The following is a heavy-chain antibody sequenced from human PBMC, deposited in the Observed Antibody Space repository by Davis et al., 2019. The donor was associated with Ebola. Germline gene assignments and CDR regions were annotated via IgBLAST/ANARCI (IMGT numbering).Heavy chain of an antibody. CDR1: GFTFSSYS. Sequence: GGSLRLSCAASGFTFSSYSMNWVRQGPGKGLEWVANIKQDGSEKYYVDSVKGRFTISRDNAKNSLYLQMNSLRAEDTAVYYCARGDYQDSSGYWVDAFDIWGQGTMVTVSS. CDR3: ARGDYQDSSGYWVDAFDI. CDR2: IKQDGSEK. D-gene: IGHD3-22*01. J-gene: IGHJ3*02. V-gene: IGHV3-7*03.